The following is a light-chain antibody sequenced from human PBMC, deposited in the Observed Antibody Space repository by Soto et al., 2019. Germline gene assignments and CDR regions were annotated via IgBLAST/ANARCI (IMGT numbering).Light chain of an antibody. CDR2: EVS. J-gene: IGLJ2*01. CDR1: DNDVGRYDY. V-gene: IGLV2-8*01. Sequence: QSALTQPPSASGSPGMSVTRSCSGTDNDVGRYDYVSWYQQHPGKAPKLLIYEVSKRPSGVPDRFSASKSGNTASLPVSGLQGEDDADYYCMSYVGGNSVAFGGGTKLTVL. CDR3: MSYVGGNSVA.